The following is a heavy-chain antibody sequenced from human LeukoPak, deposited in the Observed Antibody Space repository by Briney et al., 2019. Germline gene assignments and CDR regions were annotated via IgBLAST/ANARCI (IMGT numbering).Heavy chain of an antibody. CDR1: GGSINSGGHY. J-gene: IGHJ6*02. D-gene: IGHD3-3*01. V-gene: IGHV4-31*03. CDR2: INYSGST. Sequence: PSETLSPTCTVSGGSINSGGHYWSWIRQHPGKGLEWIGYINYSGSTYYNPSLKSRVTISIDTSQNQFSLKLSSVTAADTAVYYCARDEAIFGAGYYYGMDVWGQGTTVTVSS. CDR3: ARDEAIFGAGYYYGMDV.